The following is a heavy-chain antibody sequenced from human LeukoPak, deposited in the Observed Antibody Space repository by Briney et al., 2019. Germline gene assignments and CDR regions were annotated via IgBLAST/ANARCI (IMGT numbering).Heavy chain of an antibody. D-gene: IGHD2-21*01. J-gene: IGHJ3*02. V-gene: IGHV3-48*01. CDR1: GFSFSSYS. Sequence: PGGSLRLSCVASGFSFSSYSMIWVRQAPGKGLEWISYIGTSTTTIHYGDSVKGRYTISRDNAKNSLYLQMNNLRVEDTAVYYCARDRAYSFDIWGQGTMITVSS. CDR3: ARDRAYSFDI. CDR2: IGTSTTTI.